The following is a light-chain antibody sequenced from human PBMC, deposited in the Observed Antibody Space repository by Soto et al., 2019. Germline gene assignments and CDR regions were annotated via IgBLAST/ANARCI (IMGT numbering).Light chain of an antibody. CDR3: QQYGSSPWT. CDR2: GAS. J-gene: IGKJ1*01. Sequence: EIVLTQSPGTLSLSPGERATLSCRASQSVSSSYLAWYQQKPGQAPRLLIYGASSRATGIPDRFSGSGSGRDITVTISRLATEDFAVYYCQQYGSSPWTFGQGTKVEIK. V-gene: IGKV3-20*01. CDR1: QSVSSSY.